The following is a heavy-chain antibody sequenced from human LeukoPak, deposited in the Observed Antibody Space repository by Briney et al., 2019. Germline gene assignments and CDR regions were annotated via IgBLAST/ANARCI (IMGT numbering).Heavy chain of an antibody. CDR3: ARASYYYGSGSYPFDY. CDR2: ISAYNGNT. J-gene: IGHJ4*02. Sequence: ASVKVSCKASGYTFTAYYMHWVRQAPGQGLEWMGWISAYNGNTNYAQKLQGRVTMTTDTSTSTAYMELRSLRSDDTAVYYCARASYYYGSGSYPFDYWGQGTLVTVSS. D-gene: IGHD3-10*01. V-gene: IGHV1-18*04. CDR1: GYTFTAYY.